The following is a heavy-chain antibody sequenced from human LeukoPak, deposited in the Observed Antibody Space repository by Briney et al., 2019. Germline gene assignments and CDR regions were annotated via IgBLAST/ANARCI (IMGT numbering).Heavy chain of an antibody. D-gene: IGHD4-17*01. CDR3: ATSPDSGDYWGWFDS. V-gene: IGHV4-39*07. CDR1: DGSIRSSTDY. J-gene: IGHJ5*01. CDR2: LYCRGIT. Sequence: SETLSLTCTASDGSIRSSTDYWGWIRQSPGKGLEWIGSLYCRGITYYNPSLKSRVTISVDTSKNQFSLKLSSMTAADTAVYYCATSPDSGDYWGWFDSWGQGTLVTVSS.